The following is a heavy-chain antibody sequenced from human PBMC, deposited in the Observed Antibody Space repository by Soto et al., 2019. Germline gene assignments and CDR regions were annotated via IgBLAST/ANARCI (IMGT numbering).Heavy chain of an antibody. CDR1: GGTFSSYA. Sequence: QVQLVQSGAEVKKPGSSVQVSCKASGGTFSSYAISWVRQAPGQGLEWMRGIIPISGTANYAQKFQGRVTVTADESTRTAYMELSSLRSEDTAVYYCARSQGSSTSLDIYYYYYYGIDVWGQGTTVKVPS. CDR2: IIPISGTA. V-gene: IGHV1-69*01. CDR3: ARSQGSSTSLDIYYYYYYGIDV. D-gene: IGHD2-2*01. J-gene: IGHJ6*02.